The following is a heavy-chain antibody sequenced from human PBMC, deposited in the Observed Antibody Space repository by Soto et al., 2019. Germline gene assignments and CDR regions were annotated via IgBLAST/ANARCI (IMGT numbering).Heavy chain of an antibody. CDR1: GFTFSSYV. J-gene: IGHJ4*02. D-gene: IGHD6-19*01. Sequence: GGSLRLSCAASGFTFSSYVLSWVRQAPGKGLEWVSTISGGSDSTHYADSVKGRFTISRDNSKNTLYLQMNSLRAEDTAVYYCARDPPDFLSAFDYWGQGSLVTVSS. CDR3: ARDPPDFLSAFDY. CDR2: ISGGSDST. V-gene: IGHV3-23*01.